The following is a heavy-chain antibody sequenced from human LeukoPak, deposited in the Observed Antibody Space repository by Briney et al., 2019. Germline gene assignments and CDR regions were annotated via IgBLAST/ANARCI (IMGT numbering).Heavy chain of an antibody. D-gene: IGHD6-13*01. Sequence: GASVKVSCKASGYTFTGYYMHWVRQAPGQGLEWMGWINPNSGGTNYAQKLQGRVTMTTDTFTSTAYMELRGLRSDDTAVYYCARGAAAGTQDFDYWGQGTLVTVSS. CDR2: INPNSGGT. J-gene: IGHJ4*02. CDR1: GYTFTGYY. V-gene: IGHV1-2*02. CDR3: ARGAAAGTQDFDY.